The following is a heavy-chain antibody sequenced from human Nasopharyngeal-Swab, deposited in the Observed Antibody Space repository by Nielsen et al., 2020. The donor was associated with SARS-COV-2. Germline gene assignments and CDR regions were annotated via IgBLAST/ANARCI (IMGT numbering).Heavy chain of an antibody. V-gene: IGHV4-39*07. CDR3: ARDGRNGYCSSTSCYFVYYFDY. CDR2: IYYSGST. D-gene: IGHD2-2*01. J-gene: IGHJ4*02. Sequence: WIRQSPGKGLEWIGSIYYSGSTYYNPSLKSRVTISVDTSKNQFSLKLSSVTAADTAVYYCARDGRNGYCSSTSCYFVYYFDYWGQGTLVTVSS.